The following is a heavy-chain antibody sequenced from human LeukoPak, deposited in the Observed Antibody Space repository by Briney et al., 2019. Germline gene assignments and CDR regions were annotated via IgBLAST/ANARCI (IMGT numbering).Heavy chain of an antibody. D-gene: IGHD1-1*01. J-gene: IGHJ4*02. CDR3: ARDHNYAFDN. CDR2: IGISSGNT. Sequence: PGGSLRLSCAASGFPFIDYSMNWVRQAPGKGLEWISYIGISSGNTKYADSVKGRFTISRDYAKNSLYLQMNSLRVEDTAVYFCARDHNYAFDNWGQGTLDTVSS. V-gene: IGHV3-11*06. CDR1: GFPFIDYS.